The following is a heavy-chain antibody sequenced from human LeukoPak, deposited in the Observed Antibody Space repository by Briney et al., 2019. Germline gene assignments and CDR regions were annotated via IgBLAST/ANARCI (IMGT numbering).Heavy chain of an antibody. D-gene: IGHD4-17*01. CDR2: IYYSGST. J-gene: IGHJ6*02. V-gene: IGHV4-59*01. CDR3: ARVGDYGDYYYYGMDV. CDR1: GGSISSYY. Sequence: PSETLSLTCTASGGSISSYYWSWIRQPPGKGLEWIGYIYYSGSTNYNPSLKSRVTISVDTSKNQFSLKLSSVTAADTAVYYCARVGDYGDYYYYGMDVWGQGTTVTVSS.